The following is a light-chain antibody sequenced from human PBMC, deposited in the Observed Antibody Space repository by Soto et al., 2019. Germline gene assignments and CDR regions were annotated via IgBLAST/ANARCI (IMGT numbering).Light chain of an antibody. J-gene: IGKJ2*01. V-gene: IGKV1-39*01. Sequence: DIQMTQSPSSLSASVGDRVTITCRASQSISSYLNWYQQKPGKAPKVLIYASSSLQSRVPPRFSGSGSGTDFTLTISSLQPEDCATYYSQQSYSTHTFGQGTKLEIK. CDR3: QQSYSTHT. CDR2: ASS. CDR1: QSISSY.